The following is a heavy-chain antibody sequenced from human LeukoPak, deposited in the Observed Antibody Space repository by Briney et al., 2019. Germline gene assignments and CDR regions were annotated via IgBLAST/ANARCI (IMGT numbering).Heavy chain of an antibody. Sequence: PGGSLRLSCAASGFTFSSYSMNWVRQAPGKGLEWVSSISSSSSYIYYADSVKGRFTISRDNAKNSLYLQMNSLRAEDTAVYYCARSGVWSKGPDYWGQGALVTVSS. V-gene: IGHV3-21*01. CDR2: ISSSSSYI. D-gene: IGHD1-26*01. CDR3: ARSGVWSKGPDY. CDR1: GFTFSSYS. J-gene: IGHJ4*02.